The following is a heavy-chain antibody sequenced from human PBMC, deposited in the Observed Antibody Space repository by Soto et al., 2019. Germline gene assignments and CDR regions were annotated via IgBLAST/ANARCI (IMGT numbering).Heavy chain of an antibody. D-gene: IGHD1-26*01. V-gene: IGHV1-69*01. Sequence: QVQLVQSGAEVKKPGSSVKVSCKASGDAFTNYIFDWVRQAHGQGLEWMGGIIPMFGTPKYAQTFQDRVTISADVSTGTAYLELTSLRFDDTAVYYCARGRDQPPVGLYFDSWGEGTRVTVSS. CDR1: GDAFTNYI. CDR2: IIPMFGTP. J-gene: IGHJ4*02. CDR3: ARGRDQPPVGLYFDS.